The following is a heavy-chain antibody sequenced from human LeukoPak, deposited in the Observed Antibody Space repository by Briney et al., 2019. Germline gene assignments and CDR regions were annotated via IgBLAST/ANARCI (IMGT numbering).Heavy chain of an antibody. CDR2: IYPADSDI. CDR3: ARSLTAAAGDY. V-gene: IGHV5-51*01. CDR1: GYRFTSYW. J-gene: IGHJ4*02. D-gene: IGHD6-25*01. Sequence: GESLQISCKGSGYRFTSYWIGWVRQIPGKGLEWMAIIYPADSDIRYSPSFQGQVTISADKSISTAYLQWSSLKASDTAMYYCARSLTAAAGDYWGQGTLVTASS.